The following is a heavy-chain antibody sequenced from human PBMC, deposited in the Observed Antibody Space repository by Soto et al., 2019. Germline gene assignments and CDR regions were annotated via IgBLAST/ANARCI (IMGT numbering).Heavy chain of an antibody. J-gene: IGHJ4*02. D-gene: IGHD2-8*01. CDR3: TKSRGVDGRPLDD. Sequence: EVQLVESGGGLVQPGRSLRLSCAASGFIFEDYAMHWVRQAPGKGLEWVSSITWNSDSLAYTGSVKGRFTISRDNAKKSLYLEMDSLRPEDTALYFCTKSRGVDGRPLDDWGQGTFVTVSS. CDR2: ITWNSDSL. V-gene: IGHV3-9*01. CDR1: GFIFEDYA.